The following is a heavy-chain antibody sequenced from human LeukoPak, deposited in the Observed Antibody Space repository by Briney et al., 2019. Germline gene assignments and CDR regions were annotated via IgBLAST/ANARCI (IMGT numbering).Heavy chain of an antibody. J-gene: IGHJ4*02. CDR1: GGSISSYY. V-gene: IGHV4-59*12. Sequence: SETLSLTCTVSGGSISSYYWSWIRQPPGKGLEWIGYIYYSGSTYYNPSLKSRVTISVDTSKNQFSLKLSSVTAADTAVYYCARDKPYSSSTGLYWGQGTLVTVSS. CDR3: ARDKPYSSSTGLY. CDR2: IYYSGST. D-gene: IGHD6-6*01.